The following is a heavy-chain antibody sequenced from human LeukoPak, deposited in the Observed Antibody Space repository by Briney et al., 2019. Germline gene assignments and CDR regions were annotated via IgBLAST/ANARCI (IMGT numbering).Heavy chain of an antibody. CDR2: INHSGIT. D-gene: IGHD6-19*01. V-gene: IGHV4-34*01. CDR3: ASDTVAGTG. J-gene: IGHJ4*02. Sequence: PSETLSLTCAVFGGSFSDYYWSWIRQPPGKGLEWIGEINHSGITNYNPSLKSRVTISAGTSKNQCSLKLSSVTAADTSVYYCASDTVAGTGWGQGTLVTVSS. CDR1: GGSFSDYY.